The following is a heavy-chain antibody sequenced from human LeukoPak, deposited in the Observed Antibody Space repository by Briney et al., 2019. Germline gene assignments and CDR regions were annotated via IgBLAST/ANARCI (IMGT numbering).Heavy chain of an antibody. CDR1: GGSISSGGYY. J-gene: IGHJ4*02. V-gene: IGHV4-31*03. CDR3: AREEIVDHYLDY. CDR2: ISYSGSA. Sequence: SETLSLTCTVSGGSISSGGYYWSWIRQHPGKGLEWIGYISYSGSAYYNPSLKSRVTISVDTSKNQFSLKLSSVTAADTAVYYCAREEIVDHYLDYWGQGTLVTVSS. D-gene: IGHD3-22*01.